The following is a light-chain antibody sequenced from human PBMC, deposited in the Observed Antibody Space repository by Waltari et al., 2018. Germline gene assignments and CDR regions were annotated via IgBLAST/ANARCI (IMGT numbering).Light chain of an antibody. CDR1: SSDLGGYSF. V-gene: IGLV2-14*01. Sequence: QSALTQPASVSGSPGQSITISCTRSSSDLGGYSFVSWYQQHPGKAPKLMIYDFSHRPSGVSIRFSGSKSGNTASLTISGLQPEDEADYYCSSYTSIIPPFLFGTGTKVTVL. J-gene: IGLJ1*01. CDR2: DFS. CDR3: SSYTSIIPPFL.